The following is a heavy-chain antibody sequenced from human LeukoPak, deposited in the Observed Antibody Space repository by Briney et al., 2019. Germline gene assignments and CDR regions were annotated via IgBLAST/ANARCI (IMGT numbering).Heavy chain of an antibody. D-gene: IGHD3-9*01. V-gene: IGHV3-7*01. CDR2: IKQDGSEK. CDR3: ARVLRYFYGMDV. Sequence: GGSLRLSRDASEFTFSAHAMHWVRQAPGKGLEWVANIKQDGSEKYYVDSVKGRFTISRDNAKNSLYLQMNSLRAEDTAVYYCARVLRYFYGMDVWGQGTTVTVSS. J-gene: IGHJ6*02. CDR1: EFTFSAHA.